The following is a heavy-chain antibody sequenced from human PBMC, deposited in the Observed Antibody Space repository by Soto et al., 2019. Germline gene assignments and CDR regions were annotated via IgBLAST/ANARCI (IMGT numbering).Heavy chain of an antibody. D-gene: IGHD6-19*01. J-gene: IGHJ4*02. CDR2: ISAYNGST. CDR1: GYTFTSYG. CDR3: ARVRFGSGWYPFDY. V-gene: IGHV1-18*04. Sequence: ASVKVSCKASGYTFTSYGISWVRQAPGQGLEWMGWISAYNGSTNYAQKLQGRVTMTTDTSTSTAYMELRSLRSDDTAVYYCARVRFGSGWYPFDYWGQGTLVTVSS.